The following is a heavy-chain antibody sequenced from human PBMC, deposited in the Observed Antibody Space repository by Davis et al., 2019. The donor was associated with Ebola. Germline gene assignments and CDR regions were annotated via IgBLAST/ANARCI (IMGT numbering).Heavy chain of an antibody. V-gene: IGHV3-74*01. D-gene: IGHD4-11*01. CDR1: GFTFSSYW. J-gene: IGHJ4*02. CDR3: ARGERTVTTPLAY. CDR2: INNDGTGT. Sequence: GESLKISCAASGFTFSSYWMHWVRQAPGKGLVWVSRINNDGTGTNYADSVKGRFTISRDNAKNTLYLQMYSLRAEDTAVYYRARGERTVTTPLAYWGQGALVTVSS.